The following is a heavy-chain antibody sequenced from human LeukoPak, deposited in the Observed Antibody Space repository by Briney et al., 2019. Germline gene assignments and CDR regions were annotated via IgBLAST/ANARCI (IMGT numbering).Heavy chain of an antibody. CDR3: ARDYGGNPWDFLDY. V-gene: IGHV1-18*01. CDR2: ISAYNGNT. Sequence: ASVKVSRKASGGTFSSYAISWVRQAPGQGLEWMGWISAYNGNTNYAQKLQGRVTMTTDTSTSTAYMELRSLRSDDTAVYYCARDYGGNPWDFLDYWGQGTLVTVSS. J-gene: IGHJ4*02. D-gene: IGHD4-23*01. CDR1: GGTFSSYA.